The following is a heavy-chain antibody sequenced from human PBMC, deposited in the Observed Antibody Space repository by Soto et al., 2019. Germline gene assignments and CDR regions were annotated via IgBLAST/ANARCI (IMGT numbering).Heavy chain of an antibody. V-gene: IGHV1-69*02. CDR1: GGTFSSYT. CDR3: ARTTMVRYKYYYYRDV. Sequence: QVQLVQSGAEVKKPGSSVKVSCQASGGTFSSYTISWVRQAPGQGLEWMGRIIPILGIANYAQKCQGRVTITADKATSTAYMELSSLRSEDTAVYYCARTTMVRYKYYYYRDVWGKGTTVTVSS. CDR2: IIPILGIA. J-gene: IGHJ6*03. D-gene: IGHD3-10*01.